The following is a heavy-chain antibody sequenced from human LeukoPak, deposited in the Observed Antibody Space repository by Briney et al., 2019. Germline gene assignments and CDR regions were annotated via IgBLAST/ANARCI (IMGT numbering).Heavy chain of an antibody. CDR3: ATIQGDYYDGSGYLGDNWFDP. J-gene: IGHJ5*02. V-gene: IGHV5-51*01. CDR2: IYPGDSDT. CDR1: GYSFTSYW. Sequence: GESLKISCKGSGYSFTSYWIGWVRQMPGKGLEWMGIIYPGDSDTRYSPSFQGQVTISADKSISTAYLQWSSLKASDTAMYYCATIQGDYYDGSGYLGDNWFDPWGQGTLVTVSS. D-gene: IGHD3-22*01.